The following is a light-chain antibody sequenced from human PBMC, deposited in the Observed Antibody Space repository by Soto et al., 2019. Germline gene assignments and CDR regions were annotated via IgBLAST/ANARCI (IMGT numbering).Light chain of an antibody. Sequence: DIQLTQSPSSLSASVGDTVTITCRASQTVSRYLNWYQQKSGTAPKLLTYAASTLHTGVPSRFSGRGSGTDFTLTINNLQREDFADYFCQQTYSNLWTFGQGTKVDIK. CDR3: QQTYSNLWT. J-gene: IGKJ1*01. CDR1: QTVSRY. V-gene: IGKV1-39*01. CDR2: AAS.